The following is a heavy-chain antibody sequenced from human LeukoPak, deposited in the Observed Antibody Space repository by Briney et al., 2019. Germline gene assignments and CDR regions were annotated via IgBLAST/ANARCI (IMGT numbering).Heavy chain of an antibody. CDR3: ASPLLETGEFQGY. Sequence: PGGSLRLSCAASGFTFSSYAMSWVRQAPGKGLEWVSSISSSGGYSYYSDSMKGRFTISRDNVKNSLYLQMNSLRAEDTGIYYCASPLLETGEFQGYWGQGTLVTVSS. CDR1: GFTFSSYA. V-gene: IGHV3-21*01. J-gene: IGHJ4*02. D-gene: IGHD7-27*01. CDR2: ISSSGGYS.